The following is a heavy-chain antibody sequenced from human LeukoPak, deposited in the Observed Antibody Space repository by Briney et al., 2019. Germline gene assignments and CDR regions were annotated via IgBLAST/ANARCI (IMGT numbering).Heavy chain of an antibody. CDR1: GFTFSSYA. Sequence: GGSLRLSCAASGFTFSSYAMSWVRQAPGKGLEWVSAISGSGGSTYYADSVKGRFTISRDNSKNTLYLQMNSLRAEDTAVYYRAKKQGPLDFWSGFPGPRMDVWGKRTTVTVSS. CDR2: ISGSGGST. V-gene: IGHV3-23*01. CDR3: AKKQGPLDFWSGFPGPRMDV. J-gene: IGHJ6*04. D-gene: IGHD3-3*01.